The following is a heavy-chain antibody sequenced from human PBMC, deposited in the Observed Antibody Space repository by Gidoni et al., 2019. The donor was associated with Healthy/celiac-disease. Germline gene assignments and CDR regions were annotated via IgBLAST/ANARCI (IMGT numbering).Heavy chain of an antibody. CDR3: ARDSVLMVYAAYFDY. CDR2: ISYDGSNK. D-gene: IGHD2-8*01. J-gene: IGHJ4*02. V-gene: IGHV3-30-3*01. CDR1: GFTFSSYA. Sequence: QVQLVESGGGVVQPGRSLRLSCAASGFTFSSYAMHWVRQAPGKGLEWVAVISYDGSNKYYADSVKGRFTISRDNSKNTLYLQMNSLRAEDTAVYYCARDSVLMVYAAYFDYWGQGTLVTVSS.